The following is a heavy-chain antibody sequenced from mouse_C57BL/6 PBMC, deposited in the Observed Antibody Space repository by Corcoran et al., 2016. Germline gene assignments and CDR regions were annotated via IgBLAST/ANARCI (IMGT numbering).Heavy chain of an antibody. CDR3: ARERLRRMDY. CDR1: GYTFTDYY. CDR2: INPYNGGT. Sequence: EVQLQQSGPVLVKPGASVKMSCKASGYTFTDYYMNWVKQSHGKSLEWIGVINPYNGGTSYNQKFKGKATLTVDKSSSTAYMELNSLTSEDSAVYYCARERLRRMDYWGQGTSVTVSS. V-gene: IGHV1-19*01. J-gene: IGHJ4*01. D-gene: IGHD2-4*01.